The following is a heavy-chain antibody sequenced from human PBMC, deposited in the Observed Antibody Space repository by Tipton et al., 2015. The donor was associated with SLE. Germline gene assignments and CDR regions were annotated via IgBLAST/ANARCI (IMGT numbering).Heavy chain of an antibody. CDR1: GGSLSGYS. D-gene: IGHD5-18*01. V-gene: IGHV4-34*01. CDR2: INYRGII. J-gene: IGHJ3*01. Sequence: LRLSCAVAGGSLSGYSWSWIRQPPGRGLEWIGEINYRGIINYNPSLKSRVSMSVDTSKTQISLNLSSVTAADTAAYYCARARLGYTYGSAFDVWGPGTLVTVSS. CDR3: ARARLGYTYGSAFDV.